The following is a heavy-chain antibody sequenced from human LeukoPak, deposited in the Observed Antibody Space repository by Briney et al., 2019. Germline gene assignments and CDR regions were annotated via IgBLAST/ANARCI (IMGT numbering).Heavy chain of an antibody. CDR2: ISSSSRDI. CDR1: GLIFSSYT. J-gene: IGHJ4*02. V-gene: IGHV3-21*01. Sequence: PGVSLSLFCAASGLIFSSYTMNWARQAPGRALVWVAAISSSSRDIFYADSVEGRLTIHRDNPKHSLYLKMHSLRVEDTAVYYCAKVAKYYYGSETYYFFEHWGQGTPVTASS. D-gene: IGHD3-10*01. CDR3: AKVAKYYYGSETYYFFEH.